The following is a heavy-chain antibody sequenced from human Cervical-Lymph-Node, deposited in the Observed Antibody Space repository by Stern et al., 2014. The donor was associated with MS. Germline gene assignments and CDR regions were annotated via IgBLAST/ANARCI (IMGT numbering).Heavy chain of an antibody. CDR2: IYPGDSEP. J-gene: IGHJ3*02. D-gene: IGHD4-17*01. CDR3: ALSTVTDAFDI. V-gene: IGHV5-51*01. Sequence: VQLVESGAEVKKPGESLKISCKGSGYTFTNYWIGWVRQMPGKGLEWTGNIYPGDSEPRYSPSFQAQVTISVDKSITTAYLQWSSLKASDTAMYYCALSTVTDAFDIWGQGTMVTVTS. CDR1: GYTFTNYW.